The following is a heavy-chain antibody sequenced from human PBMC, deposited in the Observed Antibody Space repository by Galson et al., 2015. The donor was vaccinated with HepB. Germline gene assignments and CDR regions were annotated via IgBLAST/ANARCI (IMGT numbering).Heavy chain of an antibody. Sequence: SLRLSCAASGFTFSSYSMHWVRQAPGRGLEYVSTISNNGGSTYYGDSVKGRFTISRDDSKNTVYLQMSGLRAEDTAMYYCVKAHRASGSWYGPKYYFDYWGQGTLVTVSS. J-gene: IGHJ4*02. V-gene: IGHV3-64D*06. D-gene: IGHD6-13*01. CDR1: GFTFSSYS. CDR3: VKAHRASGSWYGPKYYFDY. CDR2: ISNNGGST.